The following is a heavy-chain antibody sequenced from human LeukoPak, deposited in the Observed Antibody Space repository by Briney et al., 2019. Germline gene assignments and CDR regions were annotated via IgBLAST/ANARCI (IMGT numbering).Heavy chain of an antibody. D-gene: IGHD3-10*01. CDR3: AKDPRKYYYGSGIDY. J-gene: IGHJ4*02. Sequence: GGSLRLSCVVSGFTFKDYDIHWVRQTTGKGLEWVSAIGSGGYTYYADSVRGRFTISREDAETSLSLQMNNLRGEDTALYYCAKDPRKYYYGSGIDYWGQGTLVTVSA. CDR1: GFTFKDYD. V-gene: IGHV3-13*01. CDR2: IGSGGYT.